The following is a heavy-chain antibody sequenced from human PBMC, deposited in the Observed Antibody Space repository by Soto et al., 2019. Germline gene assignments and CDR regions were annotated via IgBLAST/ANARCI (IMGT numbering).Heavy chain of an antibody. D-gene: IGHD3-10*01. J-gene: IGHJ6*02. CDR2: IWYDGSNK. V-gene: IGHV3-33*01. CDR3: ARDRGSGYYYGMDV. Sequence: GESLKISCAASGFTFSSYGMHWVRQAPGKGLEWVAVIWYDGSNKYYADSVKGRFTISRDNSKNTLYLQMNSLRAEDTAVYYCARDRGSGYYYGMDVWGQGTTVTVSS. CDR1: GFTFSSYG.